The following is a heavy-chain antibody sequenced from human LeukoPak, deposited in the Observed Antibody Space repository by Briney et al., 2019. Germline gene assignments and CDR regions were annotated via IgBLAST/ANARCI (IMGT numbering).Heavy chain of an antibody. V-gene: IGHV3-21*01. J-gene: IGHJ4*02. CDR3: ASTGVSNYYDSSGYLN. D-gene: IGHD3-22*01. CDR1: GFTFSTYG. CDR2: ISDTSSYI. Sequence: GGXLRLSCAASGFTFSTYGMNWVRQPPGKGLEWVSSISDTSSYIYYADSVKGRFTISRDNAKNSLHLQMNSLRAEDTAVYYCASTGVSNYYDSSGYLNWGQGTLVTVSS.